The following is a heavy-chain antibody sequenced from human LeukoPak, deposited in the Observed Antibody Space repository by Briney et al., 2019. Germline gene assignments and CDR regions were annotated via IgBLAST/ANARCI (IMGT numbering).Heavy chain of an antibody. Sequence: GGSLRLSCAASGFTFSSYAMHWVRQAPGKGLEGVAVISYDGSNKYYADSVKGRFTISRDNSNNTLYLQMNSLRAEDTAVYYCARDAYYDFWSGSLRYYFDYWGQGTLVTVSS. CDR1: GFTFSSYA. CDR2: ISYDGSNK. CDR3: ARDAYYDFWSGSLRYYFDY. D-gene: IGHD3-3*01. J-gene: IGHJ4*02. V-gene: IGHV3-30-3*01.